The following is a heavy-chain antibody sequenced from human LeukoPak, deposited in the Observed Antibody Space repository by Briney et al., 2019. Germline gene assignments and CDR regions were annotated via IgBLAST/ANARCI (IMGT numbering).Heavy chain of an antibody. CDR3: AKGYYYDSSGYSDFDY. D-gene: IGHD3-22*01. CDR1: GFTFSSYA. V-gene: IGHV3-23*01. CDR2: ISGSGGST. J-gene: IGHJ4*02. Sequence: GGSLRLSCAASGFTFSSYAMSWVRQAPGKGLEWVSAISGSGGSTYYADSVKGRFTISRDNSKNMLYLQMNSLRAEDTAVYYCAKGYYYDSSGYSDFDYWGQGTLVTVSS.